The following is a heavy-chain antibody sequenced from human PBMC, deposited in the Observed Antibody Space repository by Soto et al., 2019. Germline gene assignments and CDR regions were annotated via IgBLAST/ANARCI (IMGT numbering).Heavy chain of an antibody. CDR3: AKGMGATSRLDS. V-gene: IGHV3-23*01. Sequence: EVQLLESGGDLVQPGGSLRLSCAASGFIFSSCAMTWVRQAPGKGLQWVSFFDEKTGDTQYADSVKGRFIVSRDTSENTLVLQMNSLTDEDTAIYYCAKGMGATSRLDSWGQGTLVTVSS. CDR2: FDEKTGDT. D-gene: IGHD1-26*01. J-gene: IGHJ4*02. CDR1: GFIFSSCA.